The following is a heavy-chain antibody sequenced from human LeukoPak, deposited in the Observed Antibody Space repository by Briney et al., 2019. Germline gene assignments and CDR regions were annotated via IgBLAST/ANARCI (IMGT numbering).Heavy chain of an antibody. CDR2: MNPNSGNT. CDR3: AREEYYYGSGSYSAFDI. V-gene: IGHV1-8*03. CDR1: GYTFTSYD. D-gene: IGHD3-10*01. J-gene: IGHJ3*02. Sequence: ASVKVSCEASGYTFTSYDINWVRQATGQGLEWMGWMNPNSGNTGYAQKFQGRVTITRNTSISTAYMELSSLRSEDTAAYYCAREEYYYGSGSYSAFDIWGQGTLVTVSS.